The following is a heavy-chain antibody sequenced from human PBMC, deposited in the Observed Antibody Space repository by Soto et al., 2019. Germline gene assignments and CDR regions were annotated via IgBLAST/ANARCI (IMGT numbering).Heavy chain of an antibody. Sequence: QVQLVQSGAEVKKPGSSVKVSCKASGGTFSSYTISWVRQAPGQGLEWMGRIIPILGIANYAQKFQGRVTTTADNSTSRAYMELSRLRSDDPAVYYCTLSAAAGTLGRWAVWGQGTTVTVSS. V-gene: IGHV1-69*02. CDR1: GGTFSSYT. CDR2: IIPILGIA. D-gene: IGHD6-13*01. CDR3: TLSAAAGTLGRWAV. J-gene: IGHJ6*02.